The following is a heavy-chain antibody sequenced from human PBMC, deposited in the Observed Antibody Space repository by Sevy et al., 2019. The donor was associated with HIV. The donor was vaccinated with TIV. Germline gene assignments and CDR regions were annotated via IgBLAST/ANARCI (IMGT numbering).Heavy chain of an antibody. D-gene: IGHD3-22*01. Sequence: GGSLRLSCAASGFTFSNYNMTWVRQAPGKGLEWVSFISSSSGSIYYADSLKGRFTISRDNAKNSLYLQMNSLRAEDTAVYYCARDRDTIVKNKYYYYGMDVWAQGTTVTVSS. CDR1: GFTFSNYN. V-gene: IGHV3-21*01. CDR3: ARDRDTIVKNKYYYYGMDV. CDR2: ISSSSGSI. J-gene: IGHJ6*02.